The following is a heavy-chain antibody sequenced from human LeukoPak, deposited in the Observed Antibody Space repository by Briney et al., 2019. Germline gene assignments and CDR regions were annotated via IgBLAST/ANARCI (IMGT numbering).Heavy chain of an antibody. CDR1: GYTFTSYG. CDR3: ARVEAVCGGDCFSDY. CDR2: ISAYNGNT. Sequence: ASVKLSCTASGYTFTSYGISWGRQAPRQGVGWMGWISAYNGNTNYAQKLQGRGTMTTDTSTSTAYMELRSLRSDDTAVYYCARVEAVCGGDCFSDYWGQGTLVTVSS. J-gene: IGHJ4*02. D-gene: IGHD2-21*02. V-gene: IGHV1-18*01.